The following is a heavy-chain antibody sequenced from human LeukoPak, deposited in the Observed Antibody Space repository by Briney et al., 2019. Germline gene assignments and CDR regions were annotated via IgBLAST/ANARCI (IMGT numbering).Heavy chain of an antibody. Sequence: GGSLRLSCAASGFTFSSYSMNWVRQAPGKGLEWVSSISSSSSYIYYADSVKGRFTISRDNSKNTLYLQMNSLRAEDTAVYYCAKDGSGWFKWGFDYWGQGTLVTVSS. J-gene: IGHJ4*02. CDR1: GFTFSSYS. V-gene: IGHV3-21*04. D-gene: IGHD6-19*01. CDR2: ISSSSSYI. CDR3: AKDGSGWFKWGFDY.